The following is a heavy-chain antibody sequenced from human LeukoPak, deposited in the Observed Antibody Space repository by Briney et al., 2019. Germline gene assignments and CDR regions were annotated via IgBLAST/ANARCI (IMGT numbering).Heavy chain of an antibody. V-gene: IGHV4-30-4*08. J-gene: IGHJ3*02. CDR1: GGSISSGEYY. Sequence: SQTLSLTCTVSGGSISSGEYYWSWIRQPPGKGLEWIGYIYYSGSTYYHPSLKSRVTISVDTSKNQFSLKLSPVTAADTAVYYCARYCSSTSCFFDAFDIWGQGTVVTVSS. D-gene: IGHD2-2*01. CDR3: ARYCSSTSCFFDAFDI. CDR2: IYYSGST.